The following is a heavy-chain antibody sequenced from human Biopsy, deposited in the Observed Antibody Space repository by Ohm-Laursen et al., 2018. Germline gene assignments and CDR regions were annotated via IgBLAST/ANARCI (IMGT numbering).Heavy chain of an antibody. CDR3: AKHGSGWTGDDAFHI. CDR1: GGSISGSS. V-gene: IGHV4-59*08. J-gene: IGHJ3*02. CDR2: ISYSRDT. Sequence: PGTLSLTCTVSGGSISGSSWSWIRQAPGKGLEWIGYISYSRDTNYNPSLKSHITISVDTSKNQFSLKLTSVTAADTAVYYCAKHGSGWTGDDAFHIWGQGTMVTVSS. D-gene: IGHD6-19*01.